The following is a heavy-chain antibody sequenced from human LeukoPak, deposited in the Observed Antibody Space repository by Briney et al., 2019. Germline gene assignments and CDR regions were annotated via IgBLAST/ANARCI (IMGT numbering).Heavy chain of an antibody. Sequence: PSETLSLTCVVSGGSIANKWCSWLRQPPGKGLEWIGEIHYNGDTNYISPLKSRVIMSVDRSKNQFSLNLISVTAADTAVYYCARGTYYYETSGKRSQSYFDYWGQGTLVTVSS. J-gene: IGHJ4*02. D-gene: IGHD3-22*01. CDR1: GGSIANKW. CDR3: ARGTYYYETSGKRSQSYFDY. CDR2: IHYNGDT. V-gene: IGHV4-4*02.